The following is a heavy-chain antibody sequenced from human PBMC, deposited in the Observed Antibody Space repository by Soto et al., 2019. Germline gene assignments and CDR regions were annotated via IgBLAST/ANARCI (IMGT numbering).Heavy chain of an antibody. CDR1: GFTVSSYA. J-gene: IGHJ3*02. V-gene: IGHV3-30-3*01. CDR3: HTPYSSSWFDAFDI. Sequence: GGSLRLCCAASGFTVSSYAMHWVRQAPGKGLEWVAVISYDGSNKYYADSVKGRFTISRDNSKNTLYLQMNSLRAEDTAVYYCHTPYSSSWFDAFDIWGQGTMVTVSS. CDR2: ISYDGSNK. D-gene: IGHD6-13*01.